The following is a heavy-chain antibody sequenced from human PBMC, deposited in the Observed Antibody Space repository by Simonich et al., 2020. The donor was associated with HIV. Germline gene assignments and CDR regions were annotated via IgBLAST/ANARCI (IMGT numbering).Heavy chain of an antibody. Sequence: QVQLVESGGGVVQPGRSLRLSCAASGFTFSSYAMHWVRQAPGTGREWVAVISYDGRNKYYADSVKGRFTISRDNSKNTLYLQMNSLRAEDTAVYYCASGGSISSVWADDYWGQGTLVTVSS. D-gene: IGHD3-16*01. CDR2: ISYDGRNK. CDR1: GFTFSSYA. J-gene: IGHJ4*02. V-gene: IGHV3-30*07. CDR3: ASGGSISSVWADDY.